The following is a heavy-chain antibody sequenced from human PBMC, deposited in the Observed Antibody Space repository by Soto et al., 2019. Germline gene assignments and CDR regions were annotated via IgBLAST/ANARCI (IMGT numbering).Heavy chain of an antibody. CDR3: ARLPKGSLVTA. J-gene: IGHJ4*02. V-gene: IGHV3-48*02. D-gene: IGHD2-21*02. CDR1: GFRFSDNS. CDR2: ISSSSDKT. Sequence: ESGGALVYPGGSLRLSCIASGFRFSDNSMNWVRQAPGKGLQWVSYISSSSDKTYYADSVKGRFTVSRDNAKNALFLEMNSLRDDDTATYYCARLPKGSLVTAWGQGTRVTVSS.